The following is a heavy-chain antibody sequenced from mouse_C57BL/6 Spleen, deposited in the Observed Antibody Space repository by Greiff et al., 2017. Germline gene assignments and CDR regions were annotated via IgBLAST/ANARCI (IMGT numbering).Heavy chain of an antibody. D-gene: IGHD1-1*01. CDR1: GYTFTSYW. CDR2: IDPSDSYT. Sequence: QVQLQQPGAELVMPGASVKLSCKASGYTFTSYWMHWVKQRPGQGLEWIGEIDPSDSYTNYNQKFKGKSTLTVDQSSSTAYMQLSSLTSEDSAVYYCAKNPYYGSSRYWYCDVWGTGTTVTVSS. CDR3: AKNPYYGSSRYWYCDV. V-gene: IGHV1-69*01. J-gene: IGHJ1*03.